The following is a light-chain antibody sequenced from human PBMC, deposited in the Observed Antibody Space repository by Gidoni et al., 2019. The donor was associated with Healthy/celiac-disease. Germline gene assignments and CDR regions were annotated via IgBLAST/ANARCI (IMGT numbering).Light chain of an antibody. CDR1: QSLLHSNGYNY. CDR2: LGS. J-gene: IGKJ1*01. CDR3: MQALQTPGT. V-gene: IGKV2-28*01. Sequence: DIVMTQSPLSLPVTPGEPASISCRSSQSLLHSNGYNYLDWYRQKPGQSPQLLIYLGSNRASGVPDRFSGSGSGTDFTLKISRVEAEDVGVYYCMQALQTPGTFXQXTKVEIK.